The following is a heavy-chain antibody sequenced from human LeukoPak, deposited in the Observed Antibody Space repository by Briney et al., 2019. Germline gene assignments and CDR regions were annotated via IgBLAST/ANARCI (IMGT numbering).Heavy chain of an antibody. D-gene: IGHD6-13*01. CDR3: ARGVIGVAAVYPSDY. Sequence: PGGSLRLSCAASGFTFSSYWMSWVRQAPGKGLEWVANIKQDGSEKYYVDSVKGRFTISRDNAKNSLYLQMNSLRAEDTAVYYCARGVIGVAAVYPSDYWGQGTLVTVSS. CDR2: IKQDGSEK. V-gene: IGHV3-7*01. J-gene: IGHJ4*02. CDR1: GFTFSSYW.